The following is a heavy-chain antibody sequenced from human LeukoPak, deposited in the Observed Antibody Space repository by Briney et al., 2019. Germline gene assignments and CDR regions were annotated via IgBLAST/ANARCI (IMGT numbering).Heavy chain of an antibody. J-gene: IGHJ4*02. D-gene: IGHD3-10*01. V-gene: IGHV3-23*01. Sequence: PGGSLRLSCAASGFTFSSYAMSWVRQAPGKGLEWVSAISGSGGSTYYADSVKGRFTISRDNSKNTLYLQMNSLRAEDTAVYYCAKGQYGSGSYYTGGFDYWAREPWSPSPQ. CDR2: ISGSGGST. CDR3: AKGQYGSGSYYTGGFDY. CDR1: GFTFSSYA.